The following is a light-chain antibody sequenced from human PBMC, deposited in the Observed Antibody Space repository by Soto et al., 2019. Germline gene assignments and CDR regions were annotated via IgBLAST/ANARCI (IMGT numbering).Light chain of an antibody. Sequence: DIVMTQSPLSLPVTPGEPASISCRSSQSLLYSNVYNYLDWYLQKPGQSPQLLLYFGSNRSSGVPDRFSGSGSGTDCTLTISTVEAEDVGVYYCMHSLQTPLTFGPGTKVDVK. V-gene: IGKV2-28*01. CDR1: QSLLYSNVYNY. CDR3: MHSLQTPLT. CDR2: FGS. J-gene: IGKJ3*01.